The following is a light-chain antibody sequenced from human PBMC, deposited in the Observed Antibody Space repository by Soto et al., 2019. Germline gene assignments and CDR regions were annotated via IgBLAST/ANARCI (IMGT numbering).Light chain of an antibody. CDR2: EDN. V-gene: IGLV2-23*01. Sequence: QSALTQPASVSGSPGQSITISCTGTRSDVGSYTLVSWYQEHPGKVPKLMIYEDNKRPSGVSNRFSGSKSGNTASLTISGLQAEDEADYYCCSYAGTSTWVFGGGTKLTVL. CDR1: RSDVGSYTL. J-gene: IGLJ3*02. CDR3: CSYAGTSTWV.